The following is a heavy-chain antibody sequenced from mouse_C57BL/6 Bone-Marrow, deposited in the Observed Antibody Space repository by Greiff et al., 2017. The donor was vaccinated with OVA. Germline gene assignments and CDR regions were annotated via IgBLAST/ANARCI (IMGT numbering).Heavy chain of an antibody. CDR2: ISSGGDYI. CDR1: GFTFSSYA. V-gene: IGHV5-9-1*02. D-gene: IGHD1-1*01. CDR3: TSGDYYGSYAMDY. Sequence: EVQGVESGEGLVKPGGSLKLSCAASGFTFSSYAMSWVRQTPEKRLEWVAYISSGGDYIYYADTVKGRFTISRDNARNTLYLQMSSLKSEDTAMYYCTSGDYYGSYAMDYWGQGTSVTVSS. J-gene: IGHJ4*01.